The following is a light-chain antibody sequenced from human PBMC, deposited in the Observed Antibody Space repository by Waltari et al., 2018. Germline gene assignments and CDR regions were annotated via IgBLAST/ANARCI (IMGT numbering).Light chain of an antibody. Sequence: TSSDVGAYNFVSWYQQHPDKAPKIMIYDVSKRPSGVSNRFSGSKSGNTASLTISGLQAEDEANYYCSSYTTSSTWVFGGGTRLTVL. CDR3: SSYTTSSTWV. J-gene: IGLJ2*01. CDR2: DVS. V-gene: IGLV2-14*04. CDR1: SSDVGAYNF.